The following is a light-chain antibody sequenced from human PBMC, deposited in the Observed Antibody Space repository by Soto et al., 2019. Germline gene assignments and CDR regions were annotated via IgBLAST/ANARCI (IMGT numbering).Light chain of an antibody. CDR3: AAWDDSLNVVI. CDR2: SNN. V-gene: IGLV1-44*01. Sequence: QPVLTQPPSASGTPGQRVTISCSGSSSNIGSNSVNWYQQFPGTAPKLLIYSNNQRPSGVPDRFSGSTSGTSASLAISGLQSEDEADYYCAAWDDSLNVVIFGGGTKLTVL. CDR1: SSNIGSNS. J-gene: IGLJ2*01.